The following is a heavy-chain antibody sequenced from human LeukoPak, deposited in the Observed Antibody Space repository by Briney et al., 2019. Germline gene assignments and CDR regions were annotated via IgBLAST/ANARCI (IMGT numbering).Heavy chain of an antibody. D-gene: IGHD6-6*01. V-gene: IGHV3-21*01. CDR3: ARDGVSRSIAARLAY. J-gene: IGHJ4*02. Sequence: KLWGSLRLSCAASGFTFSSYSMNWVRQAPGKGLEWVSSISSSSSYIYYADSVKGRFTISRDNAKNSLYLQMNSLRAEDTAVYYCARDGVSRSIAARLAYWGQGTLVTVSS. CDR2: ISSSSSYI. CDR1: GFTFSSYS.